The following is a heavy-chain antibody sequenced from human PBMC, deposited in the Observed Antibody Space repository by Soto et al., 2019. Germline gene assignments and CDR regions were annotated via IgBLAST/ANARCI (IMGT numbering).Heavy chain of an antibody. J-gene: IGHJ4*02. V-gene: IGHV1-2*04. CDR1: GYTFTGYY. Sequence: QVQLVQSGAEVKKPGASVKVSCKASGYTFTGYYMHWVRQAPGQGLEWMGWINPNSGGTNYAQKFQGWVTMTRDTSISTAYMELSRLRSDDTGVYYCARDGPWGYCSGGSCYSGLFDYWGQVTLVTVSS. D-gene: IGHD2-15*01. CDR2: INPNSGGT. CDR3: ARDGPWGYCSGGSCYSGLFDY.